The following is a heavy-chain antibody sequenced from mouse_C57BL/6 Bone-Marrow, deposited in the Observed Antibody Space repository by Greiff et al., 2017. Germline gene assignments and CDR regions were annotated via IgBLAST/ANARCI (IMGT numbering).Heavy chain of an antibody. J-gene: IGHJ2*01. V-gene: IGHV2-2*01. CDR3: ARRNGYYFDY. CDR1: GFSLTSYG. CDR2: IWRGGST. Sequence: QVQLKESGPGLVQPSQSLSITCTVSGFSLTSYGVHWVRQSPGQGLEWLGVIWRGGSTDYNAAFISRLSISKDNSKSQVFFKMNSLQADDTAIYYCARRNGYYFDYWGPGTTLTVSS.